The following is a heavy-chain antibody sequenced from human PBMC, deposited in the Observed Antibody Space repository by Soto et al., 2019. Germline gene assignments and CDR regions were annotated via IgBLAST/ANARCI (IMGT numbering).Heavy chain of an antibody. J-gene: IGHJ6*02. D-gene: IGHD1-26*01. V-gene: IGHV3-30*18. Sequence: QVQLVESGGGVVQPGRSLRLSCAASGFTISSYGMHWVRQAPGKGLEWVAVISYDGSNKYYADSVKGRFTISRDNSKNALYLQMNSLRAEDTAVYYCAKDREVGALGYYGMDVWGQGTTVTVSS. CDR1: GFTISSYG. CDR2: ISYDGSNK. CDR3: AKDREVGALGYYGMDV.